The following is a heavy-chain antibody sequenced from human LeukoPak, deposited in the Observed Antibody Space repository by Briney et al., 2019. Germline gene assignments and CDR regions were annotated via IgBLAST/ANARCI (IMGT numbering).Heavy chain of an antibody. CDR1: GGSFSGYY. CDR3: ARGQYCSGGSCYRRGYGMDV. Sequence: PSETLSLTCAVYGGSFSGYYWSWIRQPPGKGLEWIGEINHSGSTNYNPSLKSRVTISVDTPKNQFSLRLSSVTAADTSVYYCARGQYCSGGSCYRRGYGMDVWGKGTTVTVSS. V-gene: IGHV4-34*01. CDR2: INHSGST. D-gene: IGHD2-15*01. J-gene: IGHJ6*04.